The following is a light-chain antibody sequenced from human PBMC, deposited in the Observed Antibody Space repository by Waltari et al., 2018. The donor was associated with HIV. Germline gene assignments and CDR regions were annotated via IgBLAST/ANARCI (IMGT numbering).Light chain of an antibody. CDR3: SSYTTTNTVV. V-gene: IGLV2-14*03. J-gene: IGLJ2*01. CDR1: SRDIRTYSF. Sequence: QSALTQPASVSGSPGQSITISCTGTSRDIRTYSFVSWYQKHPGKAPKLLIYDVDNRPSGVSRRFSGSKSGDTASLTISSIQADDEADYYCSSYTTTNTVVFGGGTKFTVL. CDR2: DVD.